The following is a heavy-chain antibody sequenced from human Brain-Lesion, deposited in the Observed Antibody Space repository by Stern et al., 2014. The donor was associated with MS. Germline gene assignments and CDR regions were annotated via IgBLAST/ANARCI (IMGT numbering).Heavy chain of an antibody. CDR2: INSDGSNT. CDR1: GFTFSTYW. Sequence: EVHLVESGGGLVQPGGSLRLSCAASGFTFSTYWMHWVRQAPGKGLVWVSRINSDGSNTSYADSVKGRFTISRDNAKNTLYLQMNSLRAEDTAVYYCARATGKNSYSYWGQGTLVTVSS. D-gene: IGHD1-26*01. J-gene: IGHJ4*02. V-gene: IGHV3-74*02. CDR3: ARATGKNSYSY.